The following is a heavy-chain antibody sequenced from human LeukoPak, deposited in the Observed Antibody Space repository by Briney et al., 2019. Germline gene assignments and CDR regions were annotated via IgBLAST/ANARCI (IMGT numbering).Heavy chain of an antibody. CDR3: AKDFHDSAKSVY. V-gene: IGHV4-4*02. J-gene: IGHJ4*02. CDR1: GGXIRSNW. Sequence: PSETLSLTCAVSGGXIRSNWCTWVRQPPGKGLEWIGEVQYTGRTNYNPSLKSRITISLDKSKNQFSLKLSSVNAADTAVYYCAKDFHDSAKSVYWGQGTLVTVSS. D-gene: IGHD2-15*01. CDR2: VQYTGRT.